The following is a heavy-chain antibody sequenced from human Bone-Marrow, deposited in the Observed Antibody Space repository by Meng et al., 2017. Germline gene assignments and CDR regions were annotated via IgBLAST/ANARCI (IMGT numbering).Heavy chain of an antibody. CDR2: FDPEDGET. CDR1: GYPLTELS. D-gene: IGHD6-19*01. V-gene: IGHV1-24*01. Sequence: QVQLVQSWAGVKKPGASVKVSCKGSGYPLTELSMHWVRQAPGKGLEWMGGFDPEDGETIYAQKFQGRVTMTEDTSTDTAYMELSSLRSEDTAVYYCATDWRAVAGTMPGIFDYWGQGTLVTVSS. J-gene: IGHJ4*02. CDR3: ATDWRAVAGTMPGIFDY.